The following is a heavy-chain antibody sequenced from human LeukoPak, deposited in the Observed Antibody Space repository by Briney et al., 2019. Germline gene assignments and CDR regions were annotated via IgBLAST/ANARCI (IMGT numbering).Heavy chain of an antibody. Sequence: GGSLRLSCAASGFTFSSYGMHWVRQAPGKGLEWVGRIKSKTDGGTTDYAAPVKGRFTISRENAKNSLYLQMNSLRAGDTAVYYCAREGVSGSWNNWYFDLWGRGTLVTVSS. CDR3: AREGVSGSWNNWYFDL. CDR2: IKSKTDGGTT. J-gene: IGHJ2*01. V-gene: IGHV3-15*01. D-gene: IGHD6-13*01. CDR1: GFTFSSYG.